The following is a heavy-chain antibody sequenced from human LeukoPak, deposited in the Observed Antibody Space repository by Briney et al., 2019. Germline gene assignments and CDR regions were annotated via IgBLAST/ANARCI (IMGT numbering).Heavy chain of an antibody. CDR2: IYYSGIT. CDR1: GGSVSSGSYS. Sequence: PSETLSLTCTVSGGSVSSGSYSWSWIRQPPGKGLEWIGNIYYSGITNYNPSLKSRVTISVDTSKNQLSLKLSSVTAADTALYYCARGGGYASPIGYWGQGALVTVSS. CDR3: ARGGGYASPIGY. D-gene: IGHD5-12*01. V-gene: IGHV4-61*01. J-gene: IGHJ4*02.